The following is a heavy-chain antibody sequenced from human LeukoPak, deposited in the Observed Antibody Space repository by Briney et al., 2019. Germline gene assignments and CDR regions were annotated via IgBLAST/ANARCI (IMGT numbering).Heavy chain of an antibody. D-gene: IGHD7-27*01. CDR3: AKDYKVRSGEPPIDY. CDR2: ISSSSSYI. Sequence: GGSLRLSCAASGFTFSSYSMNWVRQAPGKGLEWVSSISSSSSYIYYADSVKGRFTISRDNAKNSLYLQMISLRAEDTAVYYCAKDYKVRSGEPPIDYWGQGTLVTVSS. J-gene: IGHJ4*02. CDR1: GFTFSSYS. V-gene: IGHV3-21*04.